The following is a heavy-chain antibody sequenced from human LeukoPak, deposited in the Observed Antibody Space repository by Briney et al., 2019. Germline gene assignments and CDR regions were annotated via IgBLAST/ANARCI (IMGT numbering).Heavy chain of an antibody. CDR1: GYSFISHW. CDR2: IYPYDSDT. V-gene: IGHV5-51*01. D-gene: IGHD2-21*02. CDR3: LRLGAGDLGYFYSYIGV. J-gene: IGHJ6*03. Sequence: SEESLKISCKASGYSFISHWIGWVRQRPGQGLEFMGIIYPYDSDTKYSPSLQGQVTISVDKSISITYLQWRSLKASDTAMYFCLRLGAGDLGYFYSYIGVWGKGTTVTVSS.